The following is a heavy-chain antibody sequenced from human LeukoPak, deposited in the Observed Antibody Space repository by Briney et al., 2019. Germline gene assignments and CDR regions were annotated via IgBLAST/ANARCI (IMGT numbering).Heavy chain of an antibody. CDR1: GGSISSSDYY. CDR2: MSSSGSS. Sequence: SETLSLTCIVSGGSISSSDYYWGWIRLPPGKGLEWIGSMSSSGSSYYNPSLKSRVTISVDTSSNQFSLKMSSVAVADTAVYYCASSGSYRFDYWGQGTLVTVSS. CDR3: ASSGSYRFDY. J-gene: IGHJ4*02. D-gene: IGHD1-26*01. V-gene: IGHV4-39*01.